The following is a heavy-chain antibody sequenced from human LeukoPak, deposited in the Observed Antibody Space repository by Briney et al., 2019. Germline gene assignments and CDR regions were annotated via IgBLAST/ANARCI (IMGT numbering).Heavy chain of an antibody. CDR3: ATDGGKHNFDY. CDR1: GFRCSDYY. D-gene: IGHD1-26*01. Sequence: GASVKVSCKASGFRCSDYYLHWVRQAPGQGLEWMGRIILNDGRTKYSQRFEGRVSMTRDTSISTAYMELIMQTSDDTAVYYCATDGGKHNFDYWGQGTLVTVSS. J-gene: IGHJ4*02. V-gene: IGHV1-2*06. CDR2: IILNDGRT.